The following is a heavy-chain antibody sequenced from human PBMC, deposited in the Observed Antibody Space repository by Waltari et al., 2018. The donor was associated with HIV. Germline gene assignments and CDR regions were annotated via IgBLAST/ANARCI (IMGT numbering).Heavy chain of an antibody. Sequence: QVQLQQWGAGLLKPSETLSLTCAVYGGSFSGYYWSWIRQPPGKGLEWIGEINHSGSTNYNPSLKSRVTISVDTSKNQFSLKLSSVTAADTAVYYCASPHAWDSSGYYYFDYWGQGTLVTVSS. D-gene: IGHD3-22*01. V-gene: IGHV4-34*01. CDR1: GGSFSGYY. CDR2: INHSGST. J-gene: IGHJ4*02. CDR3: ASPHAWDSSGYYYFDY.